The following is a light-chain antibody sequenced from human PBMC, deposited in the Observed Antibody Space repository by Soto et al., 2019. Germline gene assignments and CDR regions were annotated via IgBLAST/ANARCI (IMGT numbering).Light chain of an antibody. Sequence: EIVMTQSPAPLSGSPGERATLSCRSSQSISSKLAWYQHRPGQAPRLLSYDTSTRAAVIPARFTGSGSGTDFTLTISSRQSEDFAVYYCQQYNTWRSISFGQGTRLE. CDR2: DTS. CDR3: QQYNTWRSIS. J-gene: IGKJ5*01. V-gene: IGKV3-15*01. CDR1: QSISSK.